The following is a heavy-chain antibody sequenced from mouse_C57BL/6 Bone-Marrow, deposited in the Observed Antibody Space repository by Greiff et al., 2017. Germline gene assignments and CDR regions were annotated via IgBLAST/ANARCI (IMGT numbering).Heavy chain of an antibody. CDR1: GYTFTSYT. D-gene: IGHD1-2*01. J-gene: IGHJ4*01. V-gene: IGHV1-4*01. CDR2: INPSSGYT. CDR3: ARRPAGGYAMDY. Sequence: VQLQESGAELARPGASVKMSCKASGYTFTSYTMHWVKQRPGQGLEWIGYINPSSGYTKYNQKFKDKATLTADKSSSTAYMQLSSLTSEDSAVYYCARRPAGGYAMDYWGQGTSVTVSS.